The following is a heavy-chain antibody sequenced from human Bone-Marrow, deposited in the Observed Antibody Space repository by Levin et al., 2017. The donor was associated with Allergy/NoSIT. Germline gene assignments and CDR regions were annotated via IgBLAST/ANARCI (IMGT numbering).Heavy chain of an antibody. CDR1: GFAFNSYG. Sequence: GGSLRLSCAASGFAFNSYGMHWVRQAPGKGLEWLAVISYETNSKYYADSVKGRFTISRDNPENTLYLHMSSLRSDDTAVYYCAKDFIRGPLTWYGMDVWGQGTTVTVSS. CDR2: ISYETNSK. CDR3: AKDFIRGPLTWYGMDV. J-gene: IGHJ6*02. D-gene: IGHD3-10*01. V-gene: IGHV3-30*18.